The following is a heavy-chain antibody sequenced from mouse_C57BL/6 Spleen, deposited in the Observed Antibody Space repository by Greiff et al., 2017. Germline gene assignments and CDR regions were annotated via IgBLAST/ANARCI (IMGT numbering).Heavy chain of an antibody. Sequence: EVQLVESGGGLVKPGGSLKLSCAASGFTFSSYAMSWVRQTPEKRLEWVATISDGGSYTYYPDNVKGRFTISRDNAKDNLYLQMSHLKSEDTAMYYCARAQIPYYFDDWGQGTTLTVSS. D-gene: IGHD3-2*02. J-gene: IGHJ2*01. V-gene: IGHV5-4*01. CDR1: GFTFSSYA. CDR2: ISDGGSYT. CDR3: ARAQIPYYFDD.